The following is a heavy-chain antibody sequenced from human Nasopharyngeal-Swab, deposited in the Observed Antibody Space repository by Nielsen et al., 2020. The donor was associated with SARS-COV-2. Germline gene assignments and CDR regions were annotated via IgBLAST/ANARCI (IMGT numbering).Heavy chain of an antibody. V-gene: IGHV6-1*01. Sequence: WIRQFPSRGLEWLGRTYYRSKWYNDYAVSAKSRITINPDTSKNQFSLQLNSVTPEDTAVYYCARDRGSSWPYYYYYGMDVWGQGTTVTVSS. D-gene: IGHD6-13*01. CDR2: TYYRSKWYN. CDR3: ARDRGSSWPYYYYYGMDV. J-gene: IGHJ6*02.